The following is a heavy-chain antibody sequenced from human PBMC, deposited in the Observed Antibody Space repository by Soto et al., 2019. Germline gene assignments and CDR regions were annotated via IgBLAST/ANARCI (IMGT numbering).Heavy chain of an antibody. D-gene: IGHD2-21*02. Sequence: GSLRRSCAASGFTFSSYGMHWVRQAKGKGLEWVAVISYDGSSTSYADSVKGRFTISRDNAKNTLYLQMNSLRAEDTAVYYCARGYCGGDCSYYYYYGMDVWGQGTTVTVSS. V-gene: IGHV3-30*03. J-gene: IGHJ6*02. CDR1: GFTFSSYG. CDR3: ARGYCGGDCSYYYYYGMDV. CDR2: ISYDGSST.